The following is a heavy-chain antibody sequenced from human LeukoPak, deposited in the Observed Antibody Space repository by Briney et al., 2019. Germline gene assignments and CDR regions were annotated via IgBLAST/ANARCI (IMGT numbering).Heavy chain of an antibody. V-gene: IGHV3-23*01. J-gene: IGHJ4*02. D-gene: IGHD3-10*01. Sequence: GGSLRLSCAASGFTFNSYAMSWVRQAPGKGLEWVSISGSGDYTYYADSVKGRVTISRDNSKNTLYLQMSSLRAEDTAVYYCARDSVLLWFGDLPYYFDIWGQGTLVTVSS. CDR3: ARDSVLLWFGDLPYYFDI. CDR2: ISGSGDYT. CDR1: GFTFNSYA.